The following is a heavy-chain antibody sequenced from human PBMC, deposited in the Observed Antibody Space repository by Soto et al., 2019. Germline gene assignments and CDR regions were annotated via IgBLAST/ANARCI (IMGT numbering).Heavy chain of an antibody. D-gene: IGHD2-15*01. CDR2: IIPIFGTA. V-gene: IGHV1-69*01. CDR1: GGTFSSYA. Sequence: SVKVSCKASGGTFSSYAISWVREAPGQGLEWMGGIIPIFGTANYAQKFQGRVTITADESTSTAYMELSSLRSEDTAVYYCARDRGSNLITQSADFDYWGQGTLVTVSS. CDR3: ARDRGSNLITQSADFDY. J-gene: IGHJ4*02.